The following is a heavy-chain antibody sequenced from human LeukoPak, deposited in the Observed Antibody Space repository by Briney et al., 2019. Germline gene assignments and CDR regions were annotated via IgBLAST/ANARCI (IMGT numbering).Heavy chain of an antibody. J-gene: IGHJ6*02. CDR2: INPSGGST. D-gene: IGHD6-6*01. Sequence: GASVKVSCKASGYTFTSYYMHWVRQAPGQGLEWMGIINPSGGSTSYAQKFQGRVTMTRDTSTSTVYMELSSLRSEDTAVYYCARDLARPNDYYYGMDVWGQGTTVTVSS. CDR1: GYTFTSYY. V-gene: IGHV1-46*01. CDR3: ARDLARPNDYYYGMDV.